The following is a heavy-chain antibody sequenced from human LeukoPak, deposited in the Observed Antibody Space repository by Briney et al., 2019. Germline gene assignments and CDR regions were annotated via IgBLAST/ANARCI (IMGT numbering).Heavy chain of an antibody. CDR2: ISYDGSNK. CDR1: GFTFSSYG. Sequence: GGSLRLSCAASGFTFSSYGMHWVRQAPGKGLEWVAVISYDGSNKYYADSVKGRFTISRDNSKNTLYLQMNSLRAEDTAVYYCAKDHCSSTSCQEGYWGQGTLVTVSS. D-gene: IGHD2-2*01. J-gene: IGHJ4*02. CDR3: AKDHCSSTSCQEGY. V-gene: IGHV3-30*18.